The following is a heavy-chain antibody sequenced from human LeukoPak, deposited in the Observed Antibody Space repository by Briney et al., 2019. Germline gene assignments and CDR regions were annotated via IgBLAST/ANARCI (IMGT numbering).Heavy chain of an antibody. CDR3: AHIHDTYFDY. Sequence: SGPTLVKPTQTLTLTYTFSGFSLSTSGVGVVWIRQPPGKPLEWLAPIYWNADERYIPSLTTRPTITKDTSKNQVVLTMTNMDPVDIATYYCAHIHDTYFDYWGQGTLVTVSS. CDR2: IYWNADE. J-gene: IGHJ4*02. D-gene: IGHD3-9*01. CDR1: GFSLSTSGVG. V-gene: IGHV2-5*01.